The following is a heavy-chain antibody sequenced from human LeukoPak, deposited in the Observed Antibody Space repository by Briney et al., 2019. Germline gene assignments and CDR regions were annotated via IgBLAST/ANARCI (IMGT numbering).Heavy chain of an antibody. J-gene: IGHJ4*02. Sequence: GGSLRLSCAASGFSFSTYAMSWVRQAPGKGLEWASGVNGNGGSTSYADSVKGRFTIFRDNSKNTVYLQMNSLRVEDTAVYYCAKSLYGGCDYWGQGTVVTVSS. CDR1: GFSFSTYA. CDR3: AKSLYGGCDY. CDR2: VNGNGGST. D-gene: IGHD3-16*02. V-gene: IGHV3-23*01.